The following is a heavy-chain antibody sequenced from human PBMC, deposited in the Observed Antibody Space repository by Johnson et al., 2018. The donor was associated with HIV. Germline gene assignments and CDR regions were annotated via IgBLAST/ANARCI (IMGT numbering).Heavy chain of an antibody. Sequence: VQLVESGGDLVQPGGSLRLSCAASRFTFSSYWMHWVRQVPGKGLVWVSGINSDGSDTRYADSVKGRFTISRDNAKTTLYLQMNSLRAEDTAVYYCARLRGSSAKGFDIWGQGTMVIVSS. J-gene: IGHJ3*02. D-gene: IGHD6-6*01. CDR3: ARLRGSSAKGFDI. CDR2: INSDGSDT. CDR1: RFTFSSYW. V-gene: IGHV3-74*02.